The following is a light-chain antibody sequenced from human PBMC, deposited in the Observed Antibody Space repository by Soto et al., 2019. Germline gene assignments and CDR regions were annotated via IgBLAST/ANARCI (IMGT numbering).Light chain of an antibody. Sequence: DIQMTQSPCTLSASVGDRVTITCRASQSISSWLAWYQQKPGKAPKLLIYKASSLEGGIPSRFSGSGSETEFTLTISSLQPEDFASYYRQQYNSYQYTLGQGTKLEIK. CDR3: QQYNSYQYT. CDR1: QSISSW. CDR2: KAS. V-gene: IGKV1-5*03. J-gene: IGKJ2*01.